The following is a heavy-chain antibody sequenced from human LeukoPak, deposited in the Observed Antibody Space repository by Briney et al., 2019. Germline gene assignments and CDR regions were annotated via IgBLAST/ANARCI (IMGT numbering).Heavy chain of an antibody. J-gene: IGHJ4*03. CDR3: SRDPTYYLRYGYFDY. CDR2: INNVGSHI. CDR1: GFTLSSSA. D-gene: IGHD1-26*01. V-gene: IGHV3-21*01. Sequence: GGSLRLSCAASGFTLSSSAMNWVRQAPGKGLEWVSSINNVGSHIYYAGSVKGRFTISRDNTKNSLYLQMNSLRAEDTAVYYCSRDPTYYLRYGYFDYWGQGTMVTVSS.